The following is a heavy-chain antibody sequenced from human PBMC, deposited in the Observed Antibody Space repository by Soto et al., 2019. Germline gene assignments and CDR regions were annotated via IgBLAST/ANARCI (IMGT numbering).Heavy chain of an antibody. CDR2: IWYDGSNK. CDR1: GFTFSSYG. V-gene: IGHV3-33*01. Sequence: GGSLRLSCAASGFTFSSYGMHWVRQAPGKGLEWVAVIWYDGSNKYYADSVKGRFTISRDNSKNMLYLQMNSLRAEDTAVYYCARETYSSGWYKRFYFDYWGQGTLVTVSS. J-gene: IGHJ4*02. D-gene: IGHD6-19*01. CDR3: ARETYSSGWYKRFYFDY.